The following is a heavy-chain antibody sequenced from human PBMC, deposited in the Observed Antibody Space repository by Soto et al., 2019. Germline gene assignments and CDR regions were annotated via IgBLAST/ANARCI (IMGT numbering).Heavy chain of an antibody. D-gene: IGHD6-13*01. CDR3: AKLETGYSSSWYPFDY. CDR2: ISGSGGST. J-gene: IGHJ4*02. Sequence: GGSLRLSCAASGFTFSSYAMSWVRQAPGKGLEWVSAISGSGGSTYYADSVKGRFTISRDNSKNTLYLQMNSLRAEDTAVYYCAKLETGYSSSWYPFDYWGQGTLVTVSS. V-gene: IGHV3-23*01. CDR1: GFTFSSYA.